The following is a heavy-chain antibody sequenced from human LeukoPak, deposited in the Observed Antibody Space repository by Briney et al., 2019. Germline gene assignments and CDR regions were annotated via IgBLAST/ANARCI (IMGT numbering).Heavy chain of an antibody. J-gene: IGHJ5*02. CDR2: INPNSGGT. CDR1: GYTFTGYY. Sequence: ASVKVSCKASGYTFTGYYMHWVRQAPGQGLEWMGWINPNSGGTNYAQKFQGWVTTTRDTSISTAYMELSRLRSDDTAVYYCARGYCSGGSCYFDPWGQGTLVTVSS. CDR3: ARGYCSGGSCYFDP. V-gene: IGHV1-2*04. D-gene: IGHD2-15*01.